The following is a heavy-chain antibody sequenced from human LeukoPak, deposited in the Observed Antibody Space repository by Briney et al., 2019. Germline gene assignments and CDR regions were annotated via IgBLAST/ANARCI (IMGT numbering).Heavy chain of an antibody. CDR3: ARGVPYYNFDRSKRVPWGFDY. CDR1: GGSISSYY. V-gene: IGHV4-59*01. J-gene: IGHJ4*02. CDR2: ISYSGTA. Sequence: SETLSLTCTVSGGSISSYYWSWIRQPPGKGLEWIGYISYSGTADYNPSLKSRVTISVDMSKNQLSLKLSSMTAADTAVYYCARGVPYYNFDRSKRVPWGFDYWGQGTLVTVSS. D-gene: IGHD3-9*01.